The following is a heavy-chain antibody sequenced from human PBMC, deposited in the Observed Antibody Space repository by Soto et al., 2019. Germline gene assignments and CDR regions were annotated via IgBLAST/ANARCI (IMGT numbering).Heavy chain of an antibody. D-gene: IGHD2-15*01. J-gene: IGHJ6*03. Sequence: GGSLRLSCAASGFIFSISAMHWVRQAPGKGLEWVAVIWYDGTKKFYADSVKGRFTISRDNSKDTLFLQLDSLRDEDAGVYYCARDADPLPVVAPGSLAQYYLHMDVWGRGTTVTVSS. V-gene: IGHV3-33*08. CDR2: IWYDGTKK. CDR3: ARDADPLPVVAPGSLAQYYLHMDV. CDR1: GFIFSISA.